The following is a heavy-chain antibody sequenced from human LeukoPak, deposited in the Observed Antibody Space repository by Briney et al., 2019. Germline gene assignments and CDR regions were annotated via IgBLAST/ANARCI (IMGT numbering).Heavy chain of an antibody. CDR1: GFTFSDYY. V-gene: IGHV3-11*01. D-gene: IGHD2-2*01. J-gene: IGHJ4*02. Sequence: GGSLRLSCAASGFTFSDYYMSWIRQAPGPGLEWVSYISSRASTTYYADSVKGRFTISRDNANNSMYLQMNSLRTEDTAVYYCATGKRQLDYWGQGTLVTVSS. CDR2: ISSRASTT. CDR3: ATGKRQLDY.